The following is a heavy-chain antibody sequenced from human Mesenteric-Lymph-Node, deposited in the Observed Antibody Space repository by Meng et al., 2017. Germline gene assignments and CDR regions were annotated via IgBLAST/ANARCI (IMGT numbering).Heavy chain of an antibody. CDR3: ARDGQQLASYGMDV. Sequence: GESLKISCAASGFTFSTYAMSWVRQAPGKGLEWVSGISGSGGSTYYADSVKGRFNISRDNSKNTVYLQMSSLRVEDTAVFYCARDGQQLASYGMDVWGQGTTVTVSS. J-gene: IGHJ6*02. V-gene: IGHV3-23*01. D-gene: IGHD6-13*01. CDR2: ISGSGGST. CDR1: GFTFSTYA.